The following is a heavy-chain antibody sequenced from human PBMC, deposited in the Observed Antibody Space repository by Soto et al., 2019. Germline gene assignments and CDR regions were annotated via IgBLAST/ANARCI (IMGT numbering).Heavy chain of an antibody. J-gene: IGHJ4*02. V-gene: IGHV3-11*01. D-gene: IGHD3-10*01. CDR3: ATIRLLWFGDPSGYFDY. CDR2: ISSSGSTI. Sequence: QVQLVESGGGLVKPGGSLRLSCAASGFTFSDYYMSWIRQAPGKGLEWVSYISSSGSTIYYADSVKGRFTISRDNAKNXXYLQMNSLRAEDTAVYYCATIRLLWFGDPSGYFDYWGQGTLVTVSS. CDR1: GFTFSDYY.